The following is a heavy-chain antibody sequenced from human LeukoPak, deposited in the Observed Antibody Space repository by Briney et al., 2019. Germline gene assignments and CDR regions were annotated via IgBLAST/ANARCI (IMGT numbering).Heavy chain of an antibody. D-gene: IGHD5-18*01. J-gene: IGHJ4*02. CDR3: TTGLYSYVHGFDY. V-gene: IGHV3-15*01. CDR2: IKSKTDGGTT. CDR1: GFTFSNAW. Sequence: GGSLRLSCAASGFTFSNAWMSWVRQAPGKGLEWVGRIKSKTDGGTTDYAAPVKGRFTISRDDSKNTLYLQMNSLKTEDTAVYYCTTGLYSYVHGFDYWGQGTLVTVSS.